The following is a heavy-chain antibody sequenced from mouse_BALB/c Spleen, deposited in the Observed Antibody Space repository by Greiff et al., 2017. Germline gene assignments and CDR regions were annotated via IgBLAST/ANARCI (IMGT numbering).Heavy chain of an antibody. J-gene: IGHJ4*01. CDR3: ARSDYMDY. CDR2: IYPGDGDT. V-gene: IGHV1-80*01. Sequence: VQLMESGAELVRPGSSVKISCKASGYAFSSYWMNWVKQRPGQGLEWIGQIYPGDGDTNYNGKFKGKATLTADKSSSTAYMQLSSLTSEDSAVYFCARSDYMDYWGQGTSVTVSS. CDR1: GYAFSSYW. D-gene: IGHD2-13*01.